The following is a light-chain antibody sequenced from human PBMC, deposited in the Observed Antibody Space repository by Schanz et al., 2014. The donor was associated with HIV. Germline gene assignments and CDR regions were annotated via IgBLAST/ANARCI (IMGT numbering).Light chain of an antibody. CDR3: QQYGSS. J-gene: IGKJ3*01. CDR2: GAS. V-gene: IGKV3-20*01. CDR1: QSVSSN. Sequence: EIVLTQSPATLSLSPGERATLSCRASQSVSSNLAWYQQKSGQAPRLLIYGASTRATGIPARFSGGGSGTDFTLTISRLEPEDFAVYYCQQYGSSFGPGTKVDIK.